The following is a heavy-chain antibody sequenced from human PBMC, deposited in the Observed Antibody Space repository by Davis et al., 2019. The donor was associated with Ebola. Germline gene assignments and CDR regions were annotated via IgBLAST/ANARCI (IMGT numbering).Heavy chain of an antibody. CDR3: ASLSIVVTERDC. J-gene: IGHJ4*02. V-gene: IGHV3-66*01. Sequence: GESLKISCAASGFSVSIKYMTWVRQAPGKGLEWVSVIYSDGITYYADSVKGRFTISRDNAKNSLYLQMNSLRAEDTAVYYCASLSIVVTERDCWGQGTLVTVSS. D-gene: IGHD3-22*01. CDR1: GFSVSIKY. CDR2: IYSDGIT.